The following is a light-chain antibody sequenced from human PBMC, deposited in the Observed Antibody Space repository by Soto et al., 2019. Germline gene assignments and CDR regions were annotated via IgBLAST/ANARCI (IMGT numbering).Light chain of an antibody. Sequence: IQMTQSPSTLSASEGDRFAISCRASQSVSMWLAWYQQKPGRAPKXXIYKSSILESGVPSRFSGSVSGTEGTITISSLQTDDGATYYCQQFNTSPWTFGQGTKVDIK. CDR1: QSVSMW. J-gene: IGKJ1*01. V-gene: IGKV1-5*03. CDR2: KSS. CDR3: QQFNTSPWT.